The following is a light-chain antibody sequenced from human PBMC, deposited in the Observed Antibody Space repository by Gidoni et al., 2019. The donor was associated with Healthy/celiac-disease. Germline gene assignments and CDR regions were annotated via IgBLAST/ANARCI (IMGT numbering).Light chain of an antibody. V-gene: IGKV3-11*01. Sequence: EIVLTQSPATLSLSPGERATLSCRASQSVSSYLAWYQQKPCQAPRLLIYDASNRATGIPARFSGSGSGTDFTLTIRSLATEDFAVYYCQQRSNWPLTFGPGTKVDIK. CDR2: DAS. CDR1: QSVSSY. CDR3: QQRSNWPLT. J-gene: IGKJ3*01.